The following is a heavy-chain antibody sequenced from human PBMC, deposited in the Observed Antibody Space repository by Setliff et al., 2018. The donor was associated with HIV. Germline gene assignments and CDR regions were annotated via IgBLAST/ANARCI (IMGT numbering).Heavy chain of an antibody. Sequence: SETLSLTCAVSGDSMSGYYWSWIRQSPGKKLEWIGYIHTSGSTNYNPSLKSRVTISLDTSNDRFSLKLSSVTAADTAVYYCARDCSGGDCYGGHFDLWGRGTLVTVSS. J-gene: IGHJ2*01. CDR1: GDSMSGYY. D-gene: IGHD2-21*01. V-gene: IGHV4-4*08. CDR2: IHTSGST. CDR3: ARDCSGGDCYGGHFDL.